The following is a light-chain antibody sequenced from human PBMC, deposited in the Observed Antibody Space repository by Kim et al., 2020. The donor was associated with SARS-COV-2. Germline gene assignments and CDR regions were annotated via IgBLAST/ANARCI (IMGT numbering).Light chain of an antibody. V-gene: IGKV4-1*01. CDR2: WAS. Sequence: DIVMTQSPDSLAVSLGERATINCESSQSVLSNSNNKNYLAWYQQKPGQPPKLLIYWASTRESGVPDRFSGSGSGTDFTLTIGSLQAEDVAVYYCQQHYSSPHTFGQGTKL. CDR3: QQHYSSPHT. J-gene: IGKJ2*01. CDR1: QSVLSNSNNKNY.